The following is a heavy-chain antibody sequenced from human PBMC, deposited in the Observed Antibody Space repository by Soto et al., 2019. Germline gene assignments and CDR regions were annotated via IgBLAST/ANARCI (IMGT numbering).Heavy chain of an antibody. J-gene: IGHJ4*02. D-gene: IGHD2-15*01. Sequence: QVQPQESGPGLVKPSQTLSLTCTVSGGSISSGGYYWSWIRQHPGKGLEWIGYIYYSGSTYYNPSRKSRVTISVDTSKNQFSLKLSSVTAADTAVYYCARSPGYCSGGSCYTAYYFDYWGQGTLVTVSS. CDR2: IYYSGST. CDR1: GGSISSGGYY. V-gene: IGHV4-31*03. CDR3: ARSPGYCSGGSCYTAYYFDY.